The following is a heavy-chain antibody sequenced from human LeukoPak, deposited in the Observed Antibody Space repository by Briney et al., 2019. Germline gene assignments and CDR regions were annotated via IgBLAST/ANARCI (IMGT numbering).Heavy chain of an antibody. Sequence: SETLSLTCAVYGGSFSGYYWSWIRQPPGKGLEWIGEINHSGSTNYNPSLKSRVTISVDTSKNQFSLKLSSVTAADTAVYYCARLGRYDFWSGYYYYYYYYMDVWGKGTTVTVSS. CDR3: ARLGRYDFWSGYYYYYYYYMDV. V-gene: IGHV4-34*01. CDR2: INHSGST. J-gene: IGHJ6*03. CDR1: GGSFSGYY. D-gene: IGHD3-3*01.